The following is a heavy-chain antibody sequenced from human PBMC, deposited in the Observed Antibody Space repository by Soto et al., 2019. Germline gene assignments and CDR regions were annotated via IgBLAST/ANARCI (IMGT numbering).Heavy chain of an antibody. Sequence: GGSLRLSCAASGFTFSSYAMSWVRQAPGEGLEWVSYISSSGTPIYYAGSVKGRFTISRDDAKDSLYLQMNSLRAEDTAVYYCASASYYSGYDVDPHGMDVWGQGTTVTVSS. D-gene: IGHD5-12*01. CDR3: ASASYYSGYDVDPHGMDV. CDR1: GFTFSSYA. J-gene: IGHJ6*02. CDR2: ISSSGTPI. V-gene: IGHV3-48*03.